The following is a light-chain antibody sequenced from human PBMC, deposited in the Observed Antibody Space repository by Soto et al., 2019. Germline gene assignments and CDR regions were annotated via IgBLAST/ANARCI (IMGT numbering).Light chain of an antibody. V-gene: IGKV1-5*03. CDR1: QTISSW. Sequence: DIQMTQSPSALAASVGDRVTITCRASQTISSWLAWYQQKPGKAPKLLIYKASTLKSGVPSRFSGSGSGTDFTLTISSLQPEDFATYYCQQSYSTPITFGQGTRREIK. CDR3: QQSYSTPIT. CDR2: KAS. J-gene: IGKJ5*01.